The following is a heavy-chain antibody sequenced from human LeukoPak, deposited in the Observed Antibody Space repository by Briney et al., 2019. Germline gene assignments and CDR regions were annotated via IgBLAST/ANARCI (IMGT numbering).Heavy chain of an antibody. CDR1: RFTFSSYG. CDR2: IQYDGGNE. J-gene: IGHJ4*02. CDR3: ANLLGGYYYDSSVYRTA. V-gene: IGHV3-30*02. Sequence: GGSLRLSCAASRFTFSSYGMHWVRQAPGKGLEWVAYIQYDGGNEQYADSVKGRFSISRASSKNTLYLQMNSLRAEDTAVYYCANLLGGYYYDSSVYRTAWGQGTLVSVS. D-gene: IGHD3-22*01.